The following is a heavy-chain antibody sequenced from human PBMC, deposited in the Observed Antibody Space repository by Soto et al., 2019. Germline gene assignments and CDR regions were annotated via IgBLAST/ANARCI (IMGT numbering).Heavy chain of an antibody. CDR2: IYHSGST. Sequence: SETLSLTCAVSGGSISSGGYSWSWSRQPPGKGLEWIGYIYHSGSTYYNPSLKSRVTISVDRSKNQFSLKLSSVTAADTAVYYCARGYGRNFDYWGQGTLVTVSS. CDR3: ARGYGRNFDY. D-gene: IGHD5-18*01. V-gene: IGHV4-30-2*01. J-gene: IGHJ4*02. CDR1: GGSISSGGYS.